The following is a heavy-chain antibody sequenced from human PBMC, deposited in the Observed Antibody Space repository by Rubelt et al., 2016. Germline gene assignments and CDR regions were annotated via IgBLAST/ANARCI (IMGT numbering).Heavy chain of an antibody. V-gene: IGHV1-69*04. CDR2: IIPILGIA. J-gene: IGHJ6*02. Sequence: QVQLVQSGAEVKKPGSSVKVSCKASGGTFSSYAISWVRQAPGQGLEWMGRIIPILGIANYAQKFQGRVTITADKSTSTAYMGLCSLGSEDTAVYYCASSLPNLFGIAARDYYYYYGMDVWGQGTTVTVSS. D-gene: IGHD6-6*01. CDR1: GGTFSSYA. CDR3: ASSLPNLFGIAARDYYYYYGMDV.